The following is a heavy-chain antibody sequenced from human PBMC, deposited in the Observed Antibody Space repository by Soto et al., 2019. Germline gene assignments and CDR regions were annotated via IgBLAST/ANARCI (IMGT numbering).Heavy chain of an antibody. V-gene: IGHV3-48*02. CDR1: GFTFSSYS. D-gene: IGHD3-10*01. Sequence: GGSLRLSCAASGFTFSSYSMNWVRQAPWKGLEWISFITSSSDTIHYADSVKGRFTISRDNAKNSLFLQMNSLRDEDTAMYDCVRDKVPQGQFGELSEPWGQGTMVTV. CDR2: ITSSSDTI. J-gene: IGHJ5*02. CDR3: VRDKVPQGQFGELSEP.